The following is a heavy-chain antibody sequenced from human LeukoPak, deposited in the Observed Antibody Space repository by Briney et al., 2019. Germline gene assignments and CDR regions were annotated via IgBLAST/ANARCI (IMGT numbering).Heavy chain of an antibody. CDR2: ISYDGSNK. J-gene: IGHJ4*02. Sequence: GGSLRLSCAASGFSFSGSAMHWVRQAPGKGLEWVAVISYDGSNKYYADSVKGRFTISRDNSKNTLYLQMNSLRAEDTAVYYCARSPIHGDFDYWGQGTLVTVSS. CDR3: ARSPIHGDFDY. D-gene: IGHD4-17*01. CDR1: GFSFSGSA. V-gene: IGHV3-30-3*01.